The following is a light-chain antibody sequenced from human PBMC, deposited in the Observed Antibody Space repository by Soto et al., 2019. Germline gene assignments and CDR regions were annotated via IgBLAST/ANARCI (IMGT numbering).Light chain of an antibody. CDR1: QGIGNS. Sequence: DIQMTQSPPSLSPSVGDRVTITCRASQGIGNSLAWYQQKPGTVPKLLIYSASTLQSGVPSRFSGSGSGTDFTLTISSLQPEDVAAYYCQKYNTVPATFGQGTRLEIK. J-gene: IGKJ5*01. CDR3: QKYNTVPAT. CDR2: SAS. V-gene: IGKV1-27*01.